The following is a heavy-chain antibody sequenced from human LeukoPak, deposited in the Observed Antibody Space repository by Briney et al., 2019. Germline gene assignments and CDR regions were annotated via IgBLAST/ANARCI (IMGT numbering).Heavy chain of an antibody. Sequence: GASLQISCQASGYSFTSSWIGCARQLPGKGLEWMAIINPGDSDTRYSPSLQGQVTISADKSISTVYLQWGSLKASDTAVYYCARQPGGGWFDPWGQGTLVTVSS. J-gene: IGHJ5*02. CDR3: ARQPGGGWFDP. CDR1: GYSFTSSW. CDR2: INPGDSDT. V-gene: IGHV5-51*01. D-gene: IGHD3-16*01.